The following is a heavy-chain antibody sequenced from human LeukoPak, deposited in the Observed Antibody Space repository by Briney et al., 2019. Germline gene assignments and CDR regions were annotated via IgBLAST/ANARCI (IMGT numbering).Heavy chain of an antibody. D-gene: IGHD2-15*01. V-gene: IGHV5-51*01. CDR3: ARHPIPKKYCSGGSCYDNYFDY. Sequence: GESLKISCKGSGYSFTSYWIGWVRQMPVKGLEWMGIIYPGDSDTRYSPSFQGQVTISADKSISTAYLQWSSLKASDTAMYYCARHPIPKKYCSGGSCYDNYFDYWGQGTLVTVSS. CDR1: GYSFTSYW. J-gene: IGHJ4*02. CDR2: IYPGDSDT.